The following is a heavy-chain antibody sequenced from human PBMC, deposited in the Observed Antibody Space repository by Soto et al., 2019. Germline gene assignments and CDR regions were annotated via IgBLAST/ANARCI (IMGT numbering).Heavy chain of an antibody. V-gene: IGHV3-30-3*01. Sequence: QVQLVESGGGVVQPGRSLRLSCAASGFTFSSYAMHWVCQAPGKGLEWVAVISYDGSNKYYADSVKGRFTISRDNSKNTMYLQMNSLRAEDTAVYYCSRGLYYYDSSGYDYFDYWGQGTLVTVSS. D-gene: IGHD3-22*01. CDR1: GFTFSSYA. CDR2: ISYDGSNK. CDR3: SRGLYYYDSSGYDYFDY. J-gene: IGHJ4*02.